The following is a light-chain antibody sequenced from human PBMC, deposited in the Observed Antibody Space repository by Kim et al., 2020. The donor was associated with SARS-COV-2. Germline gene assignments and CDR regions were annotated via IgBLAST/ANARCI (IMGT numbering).Light chain of an antibody. Sequence: LSPGERVTLSCSASPSVSSYLSWFQQKRGQPPRLLIYDAFNRATGIPAKFSGSGSGTDFTLTISSLEPEDFAVYYCQQRSNWPWTFGQGTKVDIK. J-gene: IGKJ1*01. CDR2: DAF. CDR1: PSVSSY. V-gene: IGKV3-11*01. CDR3: QQRSNWPWT.